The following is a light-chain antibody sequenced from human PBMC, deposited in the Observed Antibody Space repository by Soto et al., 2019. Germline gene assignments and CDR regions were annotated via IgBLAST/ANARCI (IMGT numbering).Light chain of an antibody. V-gene: IGLV2-14*01. Sequence: QSVLTQPASVSGSPGQSITISCTGTSTDVGGYKYVSWYQQHPGTAPKLMIFEVNGRPSGVSDRFSGSKSGNTASLTISGLQPEDEADYYCSSSSSSSTPYVFGTGTKVTVL. CDR3: SSSSSSSTPYV. J-gene: IGLJ1*01. CDR1: STDVGGYKY. CDR2: EVN.